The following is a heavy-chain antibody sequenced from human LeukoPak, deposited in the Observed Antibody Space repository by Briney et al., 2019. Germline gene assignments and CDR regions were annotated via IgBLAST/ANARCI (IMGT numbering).Heavy chain of an antibody. CDR1: GFTFSSYA. Sequence: GGSLRLSXAASGFTFSSYAMSWVRQARGKGLEWVSAISGSGGSTYYADSVKGRFTISRDNSKNTLYLQMNSLRAEDTAVYYCAKGPYDSSGSDYWGQGTLVTVSS. D-gene: IGHD3-22*01. J-gene: IGHJ4*02. CDR3: AKGPYDSSGSDY. V-gene: IGHV3-23*01. CDR2: ISGSGGST.